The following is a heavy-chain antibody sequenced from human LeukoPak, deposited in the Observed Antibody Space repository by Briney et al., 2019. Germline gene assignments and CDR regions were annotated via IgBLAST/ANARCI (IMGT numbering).Heavy chain of an antibody. CDR1: GVSISTGSYY. CDR2: IYSSGST. Sequence: PSETLSLTCTVSGVSISTGSYYWSWIRQPAGKGLGWIGCIYSSGSTNYSPSIKSRVTISVDTSKNQFSLNLSSVTAADTAVYYCARGEYDSSAYWGYYFENWGQGTLVTVSS. V-gene: IGHV4-61*02. J-gene: IGHJ4*02. D-gene: IGHD3-22*01. CDR3: ARGEYDSSAYWGYYFEN.